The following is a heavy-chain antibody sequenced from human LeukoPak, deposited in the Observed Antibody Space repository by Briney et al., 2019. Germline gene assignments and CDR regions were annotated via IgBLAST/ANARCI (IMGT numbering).Heavy chain of an antibody. D-gene: IGHD2-21*01. CDR2: IYTSGST. J-gene: IGHJ5*02. V-gene: IGHV4-61*02. Sequence: SETLSLTCTVSGGSISSGSYYWSWIRQPAGKGLEWIGRIYTSGSTNYNPSLKSRVTISVDTSKNQFSLKLSSVTAADTAVYYCARGEVVIAIGYNWFDPWGQGTLVTVSS. CDR3: ARGEVVIAIGYNWFDP. CDR1: GGSISSGSYY.